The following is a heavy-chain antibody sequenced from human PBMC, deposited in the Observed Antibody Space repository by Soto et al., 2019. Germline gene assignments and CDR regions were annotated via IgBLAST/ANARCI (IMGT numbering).Heavy chain of an antibody. CDR3: ARDASIAAAGTIDY. D-gene: IGHD6-13*01. CDR1: GYTFTSYG. CDR2: ISAYNGNT. V-gene: IGHV1-18*01. J-gene: IGHJ4*02. Sequence: ASVKVSCKASGYTFTSYGISWVRQAPGQGLEWMGWISAYNGNTNYAQKLQGRVTMTTDTSTSTAYMELRSLRSDDTAVYYCARDASIAAAGTIDYWGQGTLVTVSS.